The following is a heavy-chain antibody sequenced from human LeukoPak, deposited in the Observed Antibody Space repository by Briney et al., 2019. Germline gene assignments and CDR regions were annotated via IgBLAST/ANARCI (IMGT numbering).Heavy chain of an antibody. Sequence: GGSLRLSCAASGFTFSSYAMSWVRQAPGKGLEWVSAISGSGGSTYYADSVKGRFTISRDDSKNTLYLQMNSLRAEDTAVYCCAKDRDSSSWYPLSDYWGQGTLVTVSS. V-gene: IGHV3-23*01. D-gene: IGHD6-13*01. CDR2: ISGSGGST. CDR1: GFTFSSYA. J-gene: IGHJ4*02. CDR3: AKDRDSSSWYPLSDY.